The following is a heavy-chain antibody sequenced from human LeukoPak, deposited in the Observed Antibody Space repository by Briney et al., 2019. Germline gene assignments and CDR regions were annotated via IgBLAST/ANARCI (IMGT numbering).Heavy chain of an antibody. CDR3: ARGVITFGGVIGWFDP. D-gene: IGHD3-16*01. CDR2: ISAYNGNT. V-gene: IGHV1-18*01. Sequence: ASVKVSCKASGYTFTSYGISWVRQAPGQGLEWMGWISAYNGNTNYAQKLQGRVTMTTDTSTSTAYMELRSLRSDDTAVYYCARGVITFGGVIGWFDPWGQGTLVTVSS. J-gene: IGHJ5*02. CDR1: GYTFTSYG.